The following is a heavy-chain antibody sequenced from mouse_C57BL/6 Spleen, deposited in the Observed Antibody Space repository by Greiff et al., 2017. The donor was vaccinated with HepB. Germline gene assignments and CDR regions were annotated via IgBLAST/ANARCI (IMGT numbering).Heavy chain of an antibody. CDR1: GYTFTSYW. V-gene: IGHV1-5*01. CDR2: IYPGNSDT. J-gene: IGHJ4*01. Sequence: VQLKQSGTVLARPGASVKMSCKTSGYTFTSYWMHWVKQRPGQGLEWIGAIYPGNSDTSYNQKFKGKAKLTAVTSASTAYMELSSLTNEDSAVYYCTKEDPYYYGSRTYAMDYWGQGTSVTVPS. D-gene: IGHD1-1*01. CDR3: TKEDPYYYGSRTYAMDY.